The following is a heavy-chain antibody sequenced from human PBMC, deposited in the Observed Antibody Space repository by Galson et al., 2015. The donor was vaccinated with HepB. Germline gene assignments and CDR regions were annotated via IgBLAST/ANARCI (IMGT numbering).Heavy chain of an antibody. CDR3: ARNRGYETFDY. Sequence: SLRLSCAASGFMFSSHWMNWVRQAPGKGLEWVANIKEDGSIKYYVDSVTGRFTISRDNARNLLYLQMNGLRAEDTAVYFCARNRGYETFDYWGQGALVTVSS. CDR1: GFMFSSHW. CDR2: IKEDGSIK. J-gene: IGHJ4*02. D-gene: IGHD5-12*01. V-gene: IGHV3-7*03.